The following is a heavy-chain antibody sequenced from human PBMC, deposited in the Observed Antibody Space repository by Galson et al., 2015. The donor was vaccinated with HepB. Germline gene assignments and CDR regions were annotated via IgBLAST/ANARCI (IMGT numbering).Heavy chain of an antibody. CDR3: VKGYFMIVVVPDAFDI. V-gene: IGHV3-64D*06. Sequence: SLRLSCAASGFTFSSYAMHWVRQAPGKGLEYVSAVSSNGGSTYYADSVKGRFTISRDNSKNTLYLQMSSLRAEDTAVYYCVKGYFMIVVVPDAFDIWGQGTMVTVSS. CDR1: GFTFSSYA. J-gene: IGHJ3*02. D-gene: IGHD3-22*01. CDR2: VSSNGGST.